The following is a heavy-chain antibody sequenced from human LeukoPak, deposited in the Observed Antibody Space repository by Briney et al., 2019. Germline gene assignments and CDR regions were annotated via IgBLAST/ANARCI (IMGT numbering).Heavy chain of an antibody. CDR3: ARIEGSTFDY. CDR2: INPGDSES. J-gene: IGHJ4*02. Sequence: GESLKISCKGSGYXFTRYWICWVRQMPGKGLEWMGIINPGDSESKYRPSLQGQVTISVDKSINTAYLHWSSLEASDTAIYYCARIEGSTFDYWGQGTLVTVSS. CDR1: GYXFTRYW. V-gene: IGHV5-51*01.